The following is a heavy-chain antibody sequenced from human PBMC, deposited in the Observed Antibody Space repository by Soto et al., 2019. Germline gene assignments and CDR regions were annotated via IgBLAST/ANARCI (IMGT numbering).Heavy chain of an antibody. Sequence: SVKVSCKASGGTFSSYAISWVRQAPGQGLEWMGGIISIFGTANYAQKFQGRVTITADESTSTAYMELSSLRSEGTAVYYCACSGIHLWLHIDYWGQGTLVTVSS. CDR1: GGTFSSYA. V-gene: IGHV1-69*13. CDR3: ACSGIHLWLHIDY. D-gene: IGHD5-18*01. CDR2: IISIFGTA. J-gene: IGHJ4*02.